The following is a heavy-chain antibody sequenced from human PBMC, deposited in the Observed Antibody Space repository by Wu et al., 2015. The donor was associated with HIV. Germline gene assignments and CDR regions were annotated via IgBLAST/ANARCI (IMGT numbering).Heavy chain of an antibody. V-gene: IGHV1-69*12. CDR3: VRVAGSSWYRNLIW. D-gene: IGHD6-13*01. CDR2: IIPIFGTA. Sequence: QVQLVQSGAEVKKPGSSVKVSCKASGGTFSSYAISWVRQAPGQGLEWMGGIIPIFGTANYAQKFQGRVTITADESTSTGYMELRSLTYEDTAMYYCVRVAGSSWYRNLIWWGRGTMVTVSS. CDR1: GGTFSSYA. J-gene: IGHJ3*01.